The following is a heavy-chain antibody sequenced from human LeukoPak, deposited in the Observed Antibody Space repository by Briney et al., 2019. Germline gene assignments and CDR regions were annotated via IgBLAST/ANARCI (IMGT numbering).Heavy chain of an antibody. V-gene: IGHV3-23*05. J-gene: IGHJ2*01. CDR2: IDTSGGGT. Sequence: GGSLRLSCAASEFPFFKYDMNWVRQAPGQGLQWVSGIDTSGGGTYYADSVQGRFTISRDNSKSTLYLQMNSLRADDTAVYYCAFGSLLTGRVFWGRGTLIIVSS. D-gene: IGHD3-10*01. CDR3: AFGSLLTGRVF. CDR1: EFPFFKYD.